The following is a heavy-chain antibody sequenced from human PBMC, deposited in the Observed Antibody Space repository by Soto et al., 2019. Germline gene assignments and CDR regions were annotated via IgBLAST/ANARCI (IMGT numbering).Heavy chain of an antibody. J-gene: IGHJ4*02. D-gene: IGHD3-22*01. CDR2: IIPIFGTA. CDR3: ASVHTNYYDSSGYYYYFDY. CDR1: GGTFSSYA. Sequence: QVQLVQSGAEVKKPGSSVKVSCKASGGTFSSYAISWVRQAPGQGLEWMGGIIPIFGTANYAQKFQGRVTITADKSTSTAYMELSSLSSEDTAVYSCASVHTNYYDSSGYYYYFDYWGQGTLVTVSS. V-gene: IGHV1-69*06.